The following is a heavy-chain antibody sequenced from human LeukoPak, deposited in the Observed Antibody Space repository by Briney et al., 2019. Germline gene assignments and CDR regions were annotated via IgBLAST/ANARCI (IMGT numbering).Heavy chain of an antibody. CDR1: GYTFTGYY. CDR3: AREGIRNNWFDP. J-gene: IGHJ5*02. Sequence: ASVKASCKASGYTFTGYYMHWVRQAPGQGLEWMGWINPNSGGTNYAQKFQGWVTMTRDTSISTAYMELSRLRSDDTAVYYCAREGIRNNWFDPWGQGTLVTVSS. D-gene: IGHD6-13*01. V-gene: IGHV1-2*04. CDR2: INPNSGGT.